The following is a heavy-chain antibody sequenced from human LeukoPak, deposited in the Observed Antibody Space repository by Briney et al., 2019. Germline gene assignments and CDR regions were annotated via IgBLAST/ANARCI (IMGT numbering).Heavy chain of an antibody. J-gene: IGHJ6*03. CDR1: GFTFDDYG. V-gene: IGHV3-20*04. CDR2: INWNGGTT. D-gene: IGHD3-3*01. Sequence: GGSLRLSCVVSGFTFDDYGMTWVRQAPGKGLEWVSGINWNGGTTDYADSVKGRFTISRDNAKNSLYLQMNSLRAEDTAVYYCARDHNYDFWSGYRSSSMIYHMDVWGKGTTVTVSS. CDR3: ARDHNYDFWSGYRSSSMIYHMDV.